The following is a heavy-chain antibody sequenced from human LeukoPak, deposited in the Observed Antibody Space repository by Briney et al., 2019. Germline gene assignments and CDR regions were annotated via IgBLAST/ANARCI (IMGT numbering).Heavy chain of an antibody. J-gene: IGHJ4*02. V-gene: IGHV4-34*01. CDR1: GGSFSGYY. D-gene: IGHD2-8*01. Sequence: PSETLSLTCAVYGGSFSGYYWSWIRQPPGKGLEWIGEINHSGSTNYNPSLKSRVTISVDTSKNQFSLKLSSVTAADTAVYYCARGDHCTNGVCRYTRLKYFDYWGQGTLVTVSS. CDR2: INHSGST. CDR3: ARGDHCTNGVCRYTRLKYFDY.